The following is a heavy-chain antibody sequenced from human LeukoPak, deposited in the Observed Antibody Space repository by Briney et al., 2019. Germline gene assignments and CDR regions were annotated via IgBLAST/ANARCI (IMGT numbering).Heavy chain of an antibody. CDR3: ARKGVYWFDP. Sequence: SETLSLTCTVSGGSISSGSYYWSWIRQPAGKGLEWIGRIYTSGSTNYNPSLKSRVTISVDTSKNQFSLKLSSVTAADTAVYYCARKGVYWFDPWGQGTLVTVSS. V-gene: IGHV4-61*02. CDR1: GGSISSGSYY. J-gene: IGHJ5*02. CDR2: IYTSGST.